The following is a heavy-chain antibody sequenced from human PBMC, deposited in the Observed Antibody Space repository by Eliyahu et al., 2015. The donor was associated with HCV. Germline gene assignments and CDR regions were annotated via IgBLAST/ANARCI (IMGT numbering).Heavy chain of an antibody. Sequence: QITLKESGPTLVXPTQTLTLTCTFSGFSLSTSGVGVGWIRQPPGKALEWLALIXWNDXKRYSPSLKSRLTITKDTSKNQVVLTMTNMDPVDTATYYCAHALRMMTTVSPPDYWGQGTLVTVSS. CDR2: IXWNDXK. CDR3: AHALRMMTTVSPPDY. J-gene: IGHJ4*02. D-gene: IGHD4-17*01. V-gene: IGHV2-5*01. CDR1: GFSLSTSGVG.